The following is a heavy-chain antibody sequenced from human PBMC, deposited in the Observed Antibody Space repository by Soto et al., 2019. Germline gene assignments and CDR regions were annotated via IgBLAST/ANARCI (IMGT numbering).Heavy chain of an antibody. Sequence: ASVKVSCKASGYTFTSYAMHWARQAPGQRLEWMGWINAGNGNTKYSQKFQGRVTITRDTSASTAYMELSSLRSEDTAVYYCARDDLRDYYYYYGMDVWGQGTTVTVSS. CDR3: ARDDLRDYYYYYGMDV. J-gene: IGHJ6*02. CDR1: GYTFTSYA. V-gene: IGHV1-3*01. CDR2: INAGNGNT.